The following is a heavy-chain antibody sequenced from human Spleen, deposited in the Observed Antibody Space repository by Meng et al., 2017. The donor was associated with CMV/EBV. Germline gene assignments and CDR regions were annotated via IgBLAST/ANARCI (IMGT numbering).Heavy chain of an antibody. V-gene: IGHV1-46*01. J-gene: IGHJ6*02. CDR3: ARVGCPYCESPYYGMDV. CDR1: GYTFTGYY. CDR2: INPSGGST. Sequence: ASVKVSCKASGYTFTGYYMHWVRQAPGQGLEWMGIINPSGGSTSYAQKFQGRVTMTRDTSTSTVYMELSSLRSEDTAVYYCARVGCPYCESPYYGMDVWGQGTTVTVSS. D-gene: IGHD2-15*01.